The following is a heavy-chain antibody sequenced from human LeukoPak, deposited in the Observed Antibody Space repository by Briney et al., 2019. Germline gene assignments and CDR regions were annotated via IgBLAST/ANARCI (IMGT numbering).Heavy chain of an antibody. Sequence: SVTVSCKASGFTFTSSAVQWVRQARGQRLEWIGWIVVGGGNTNYAQKFQERVTITRDMSTSTAYMELSSLRSEDTAVYYCAAVGPILKASDYWGQGTLVTVSS. CDR1: GFTFTSSA. J-gene: IGHJ4*02. CDR2: IVVGGGNT. CDR3: AAVGPILKASDY. V-gene: IGHV1-58*01.